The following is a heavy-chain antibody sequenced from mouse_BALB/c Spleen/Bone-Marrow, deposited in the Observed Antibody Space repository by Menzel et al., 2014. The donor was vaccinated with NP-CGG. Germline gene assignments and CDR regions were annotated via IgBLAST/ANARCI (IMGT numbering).Heavy chain of an antibody. J-gene: IGHJ3*01. CDR2: IDPANGNT. CDR3: AMYYYGSSLFAY. CDR1: GFNIKDTY. D-gene: IGHD1-1*01. Sequence: EVQLVESGAELVKPGASVKLSCTASGFNIKDTYMHWVKQRPEQGLEWIGRIDPANGNTKYDPKFQGKATITADTSSNTAYLQPSSLTSEDTAVYYCAMYYYGSSLFAYWGQGTLATVSA. V-gene: IGHV14-3*02.